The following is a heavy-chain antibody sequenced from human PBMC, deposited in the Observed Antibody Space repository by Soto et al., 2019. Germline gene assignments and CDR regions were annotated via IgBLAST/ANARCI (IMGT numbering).Heavy chain of an antibody. CDR1: GFTFSSYG. J-gene: IGHJ1*01. Sequence: GGSLRLSCAASGFTFSSYGMHWVRQAPGKGLEWVAVISYDGSNKYYADSVKGRFTISRDNSKNTLYLQMNSLRAEDTAVYYCAKPIPDLGPKLPTEYFQHWGQGTLVTVSS. D-gene: IGHD2-21*01. V-gene: IGHV3-30*18. CDR3: AKPIPDLGPKLPTEYFQH. CDR2: ISYDGSNK.